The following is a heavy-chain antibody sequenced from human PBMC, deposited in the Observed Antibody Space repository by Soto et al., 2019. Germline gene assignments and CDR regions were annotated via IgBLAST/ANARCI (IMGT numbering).Heavy chain of an antibody. D-gene: IGHD1-26*01. CDR3: ARVSGSYWVDS. Sequence: QVQLQESGPGLLKPSQTLSLTCTVSGGSISRGGYYWSWIRQHPGKGLEWIGYIYYSGSTYYNPSLKSRVSISVDTSKNQFSLKLSSVTAADTAVYYCARVSGSYWVDSWGQGTLVTVSS. J-gene: IGHJ5*01. CDR1: GGSISRGGYY. V-gene: IGHV4-31*03. CDR2: IYYSGST.